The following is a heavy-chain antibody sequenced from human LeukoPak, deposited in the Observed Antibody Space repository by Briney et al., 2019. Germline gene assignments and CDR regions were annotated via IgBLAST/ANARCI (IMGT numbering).Heavy chain of an antibody. Sequence: SETLSLTCVVSGGPISSGDYYWSWIRQPPGKGLEWIGYIYYSGSTYYNPSLKSRVTISVDTSKNQFSLKLSSVTAADTAVYYCARGGGTYSFDYWGQGTLVTVSS. CDR2: IYYSGST. J-gene: IGHJ4*02. V-gene: IGHV4-30-4*01. CDR3: ARGGGTYSFDY. D-gene: IGHD4-11*01. CDR1: GGPISSGDYY.